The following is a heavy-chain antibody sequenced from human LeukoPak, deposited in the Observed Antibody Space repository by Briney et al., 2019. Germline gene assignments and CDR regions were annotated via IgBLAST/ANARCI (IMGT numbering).Heavy chain of an antibody. V-gene: IGHV3-7*03. J-gene: IGHJ2*01. CDR1: GFTFSSYW. CDR2: IKQDGSEK. D-gene: IGHD4-23*01. Sequence: GRSLRLSCAASGFTFSSYWMSWVRQAPGKGLEWVANIKQDGSEKYYVDSVKGRFTISRDNAKNSLYLQMNTLRAEDTAVYYCARDPGYGGAHYWYFDLWGRGTLVTVSS. CDR3: ARDPGYGGAHYWYFDL.